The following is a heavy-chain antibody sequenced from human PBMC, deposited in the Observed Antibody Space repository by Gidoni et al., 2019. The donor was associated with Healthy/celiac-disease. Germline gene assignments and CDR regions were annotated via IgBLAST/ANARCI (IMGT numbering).Heavy chain of an antibody. CDR2: ISYDGSNK. CDR1: GFTFSSYA. Sequence: QVQLVESGGGVVQPGRSLRLSCAASGFTFSSYAMHWVRQAPGKGLEWVAVISYDGSNKYYADSVKGRFTISRDNSKNTLYLQMNSLRAEDTAVYYCARGGRSSGYYFGSPLSYWGQGTLVTVSS. CDR3: ARGGRSSGYYFGSPLSY. D-gene: IGHD3-22*01. J-gene: IGHJ4*02. V-gene: IGHV3-30*04.